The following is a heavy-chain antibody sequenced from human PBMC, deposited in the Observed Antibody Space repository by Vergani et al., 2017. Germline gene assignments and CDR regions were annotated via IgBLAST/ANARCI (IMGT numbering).Heavy chain of an antibody. CDR1: GFTFNQYG. V-gene: IGHV3-33*01. Sequence: QVQLVESGGGVVHLGRSLRLFCAASGFTFNQYGMHCVRQAPGKGMECVAVTWYDGNNKKYADSVKGRFTISRDNSKSTMYLQMNSLRDEDTGVYYCARDLRLLYNRFDPWGQGTLVTVSS. CDR2: TWYDGNNK. J-gene: IGHJ5*02. CDR3: ARDLRLLYNRFDP. D-gene: IGHD1-14*01.